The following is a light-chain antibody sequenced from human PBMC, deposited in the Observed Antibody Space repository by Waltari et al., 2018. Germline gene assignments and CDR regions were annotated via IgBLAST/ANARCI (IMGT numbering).Light chain of an antibody. Sequence: SALTQPASVSGSPGQSIHISCTGTSSGIGDFNYNPCYQQHPGEGPKLIIYGVTKRPSGVSNRFSGSKSGNTASLTISGLQADDEAEYFCSSYTDTNTLHVVFGGGTKLSVL. CDR3: SSYTDTNTLHVV. CDR2: GVT. J-gene: IGLJ2*01. CDR1: SSGIGDFNY. V-gene: IGLV2-14*03.